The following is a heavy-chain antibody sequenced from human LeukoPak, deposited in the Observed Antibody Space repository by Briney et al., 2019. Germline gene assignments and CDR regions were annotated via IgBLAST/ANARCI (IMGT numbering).Heavy chain of an antibody. J-gene: IGHJ4*02. D-gene: IGHD3-10*01. CDR1: GGSISSYY. V-gene: IGHV4-34*01. CDR3: ARASGSF. Sequence: SETLSLTCTVSGGSISSYYWSWIRQPPGKGLEWIGEINHSGSTNYNPSLKSRVTISVDTSKNQFSLKLSSVTAADTAVYYCARASGSFWGQGTLVTVSS. CDR2: INHSGST.